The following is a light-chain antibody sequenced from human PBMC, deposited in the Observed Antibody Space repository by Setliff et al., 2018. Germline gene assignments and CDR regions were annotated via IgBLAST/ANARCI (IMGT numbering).Light chain of an antibody. J-gene: IGLJ2*01. CDR2: RNN. CDR1: SSNTGSNT. Sequence: QSVLTQPPSASGTPGQRVTISCSGSSSNTGSNTVNRYQQLPGTAPKLLIYRNNQRPSGVPDRFSGSKSGTSASLAISGLQSEDEADYSCAAWDDSLNGVIFGGGTKVTVL. V-gene: IGLV1-44*01. CDR3: AAWDDSLNGVI.